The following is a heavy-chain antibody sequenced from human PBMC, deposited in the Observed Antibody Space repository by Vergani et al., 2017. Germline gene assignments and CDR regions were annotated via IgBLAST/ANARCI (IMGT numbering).Heavy chain of an antibody. CDR2: INHSGST. CDR1: GGSFSGYY. CDR3: ARVGNFYYDSSGYYGY. D-gene: IGHD3-22*01. J-gene: IGHJ4*02. Sequence: QVQLQQWGAGLLKPSETLSLTCAVYGGSFSGYYWSWIRQPPGKGLEWIGEINHSGSTNYNPSLKSRVTISVDTSKNQFSLTLSSVTAADTAVYYCARVGNFYYDSSGYYGYWGQGTLVTVSS. V-gene: IGHV4-34*01.